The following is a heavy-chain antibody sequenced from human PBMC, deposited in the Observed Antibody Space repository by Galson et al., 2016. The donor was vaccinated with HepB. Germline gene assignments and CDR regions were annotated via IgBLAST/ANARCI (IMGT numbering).Heavy chain of an antibody. J-gene: IGHJ4*02. CDR1: GFIFSDYA. CDR3: TKDPQLYVTRGVWDN. CDR2: ISYDGSEE. Sequence: SGFIFSDYAMHLVRQAPGKGLEWVAVISYDGSEEFHADSLKGRFTISRDNSRDTLYLQMNSLRPEDTAVYYCTKDPQLYVTRGVWDNWGQGALVTVSS. D-gene: IGHD3-10*01. V-gene: IGHV3-30*07.